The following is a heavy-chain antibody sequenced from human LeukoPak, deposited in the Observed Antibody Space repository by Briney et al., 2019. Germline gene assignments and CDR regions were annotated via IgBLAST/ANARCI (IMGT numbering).Heavy chain of an antibody. CDR3: SRTVAAAGAFDY. CDR2: IYPGDSDT. D-gene: IGHD6-13*01. Sequence: GESLKISCKGSGYSFTSYWIGWVRQMPGKGLEWMGIIYPGDSDTRYSPSFQGQVTNSADKSLSNAYPQWSSLKASDTARYYCSRTVAAAGAFDYWGQGTLVTVSS. J-gene: IGHJ4*02. CDR1: GYSFTSYW. V-gene: IGHV5-51*01.